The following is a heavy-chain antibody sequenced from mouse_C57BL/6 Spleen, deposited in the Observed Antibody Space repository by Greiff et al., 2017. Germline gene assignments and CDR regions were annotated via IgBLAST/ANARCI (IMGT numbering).Heavy chain of an antibody. CDR1: GFTFSSYG. CDR3: ARQGSNSYFDY. Sequence: EVNLVESGGDLVKPGGSLKLSCAASGFTFSSYGMSWVRQTPDKRLEWVATISSGGSYTYYPDSVKGRFTISRDNAKNTLYLQMSSLKSEDTAMYYCARQGSNSYFDYWGQGTTLTVSS. CDR2: ISSGGSYT. D-gene: IGHD4-1*01. V-gene: IGHV5-6*01. J-gene: IGHJ2*01.